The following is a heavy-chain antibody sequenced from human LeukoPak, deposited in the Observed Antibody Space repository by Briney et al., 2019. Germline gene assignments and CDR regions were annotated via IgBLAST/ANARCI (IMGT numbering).Heavy chain of an antibody. CDR2: INHSGST. V-gene: IGHV4-34*01. CDR1: GGSFSGYY. J-gene: IGHJ4*02. Sequence: PSETLSLTCAVYGGSFSGYYWSWIRQPPGKGLEWIGEINHSGSTNYNPSLKSRVTISVDTSKNQFSLKLSSVTAADTAVYYCARARRYYATDYWGQGTLVTVSS. D-gene: IGHD3-22*01. CDR3: ARARRYYATDY.